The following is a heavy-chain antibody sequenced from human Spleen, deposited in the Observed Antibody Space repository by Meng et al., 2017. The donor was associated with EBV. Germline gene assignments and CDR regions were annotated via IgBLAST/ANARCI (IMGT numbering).Heavy chain of an antibody. J-gene: IGHJ4*02. CDR2: MNPNSGNT. CDR1: GYTFTSYD. D-gene: IGHD2-21*02. CDR3: ARGLVVTALTDY. V-gene: IGHV1-8*01. Sequence: VQLVQSGDEVKKPGASVKVSCKASGYTFTSYDINWVRQASGQGLEWMGWMNPNSGNTDYAQKFQGRVTMTRDTSISTAYMELSSLTSEDTAVYYCARGLVVTALTDYWGQGTLVTVSS.